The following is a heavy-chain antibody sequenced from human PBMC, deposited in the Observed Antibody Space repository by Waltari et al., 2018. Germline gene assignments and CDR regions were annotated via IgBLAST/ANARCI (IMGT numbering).Heavy chain of an antibody. CDR1: GFTFSSYS. CDR2: ISSSSSYI. CDR3: ARDIIDGVPNWFDP. Sequence: EVQLVESGGGLVKPGGSLRLSCAASGFTFSSYSMNWVRQAPGKVLEWFSSISSSSSYIYYADSVKGRFTISRDNAKNSLYLQMNSLRAEDTAVYYCARDIIDGVPNWFDPWGQGTLVTVSS. J-gene: IGHJ5*02. D-gene: IGHD2-8*01. V-gene: IGHV3-21*01.